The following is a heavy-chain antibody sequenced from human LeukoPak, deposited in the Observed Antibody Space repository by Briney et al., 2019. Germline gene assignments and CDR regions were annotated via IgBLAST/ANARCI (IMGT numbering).Heavy chain of an antibody. D-gene: IGHD3-3*01. V-gene: IGHV3-30*02. CDR1: KFIFSDYG. CDR3: ARESYYDFWRGVY. CDR2: DGSDE. J-gene: IGHJ4*02. Sequence: GGSLRLSCAASKFIFSDYGMHWVRQAPGKGLEWVAFDGSDEYYADSVKGRFTISRDNSKNTLYLQMKSLTTEDTAVYYCARESYYDFWRGVYWGQGTLVTVSS.